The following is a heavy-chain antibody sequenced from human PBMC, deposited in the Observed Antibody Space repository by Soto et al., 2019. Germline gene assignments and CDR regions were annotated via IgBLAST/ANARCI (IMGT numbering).Heavy chain of an antibody. D-gene: IGHD2-15*01. CDR2: ISGSGAST. J-gene: IGHJ4*02. Sequence: GGSLRLSCAASGFTFSSYAMSWVRQAPGKGLEWVSTISGSGASTYYADSVKGRFTISRDSSQSTLYLQMNSLSAGDTAVYYCAKGGADHCYSGCDYWGQGTLVTVSS. V-gene: IGHV3-23*01. CDR3: AKGGADHCYSGCDY. CDR1: GFTFSSYA.